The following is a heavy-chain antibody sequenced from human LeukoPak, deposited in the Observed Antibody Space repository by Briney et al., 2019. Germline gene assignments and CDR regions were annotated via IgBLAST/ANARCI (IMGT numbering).Heavy chain of an antibody. CDR3: AEDSLIYGSGGLGSFDP. CDR2: INHSGGT. Sequence: PSETLSLTCAVYGGSFSGYYWSWIRQPPGKGLEWIGEINHSGGTNYNPSLKSRVPISVDTSKNQFSLNLSSVTAPDPAVYDCAEDSLIYGSGGLGSFDPWGQGTLVTVSS. D-gene: IGHD3-10*01. J-gene: IGHJ5*02. V-gene: IGHV4-34*01. CDR1: GGSFSGYY.